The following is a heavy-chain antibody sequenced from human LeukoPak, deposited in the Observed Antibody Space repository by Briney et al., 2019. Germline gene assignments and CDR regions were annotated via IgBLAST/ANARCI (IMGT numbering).Heavy chain of an antibody. J-gene: IGHJ3*02. D-gene: IGHD3-10*01. CDR1: GGSISSSSYY. V-gene: IGHV4-39*07. CDR2: IYYSGST. Sequence: PSETLSLTCTVSGGSISSSSYYWGWIRQPPGKGLEWIGSIYYSGSTYYNPSLKSRVTISVDTSKNQFSLKLSSVTAADTAVYYCARNIPYYFGFGAFDIWGQGTMVTVSS. CDR3: ARNIPYYFGFGAFDI.